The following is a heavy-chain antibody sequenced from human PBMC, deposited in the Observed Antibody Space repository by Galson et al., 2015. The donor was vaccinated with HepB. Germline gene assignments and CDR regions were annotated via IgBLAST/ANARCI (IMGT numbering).Heavy chain of an antibody. J-gene: IGHJ4*02. CDR1: GFTFSSYA. Sequence: SLRLSCAASGFTFSSYAMHWVRQAPGKGLEWVAVISYDGSNKYYADSVKGRFTISRDNSKNTLYLQMNSLRAEDTAVYYCAKEITSWNDYWGQGTLVTVSS. D-gene: IGHD3-16*01. V-gene: IGHV3-30-3*01. CDR2: ISYDGSNK. CDR3: AKEITSWNDY.